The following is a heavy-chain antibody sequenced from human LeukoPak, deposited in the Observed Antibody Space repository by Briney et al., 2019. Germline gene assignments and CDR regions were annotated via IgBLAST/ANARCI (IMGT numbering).Heavy chain of an antibody. Sequence: ASVKVSCKASGYTFTGYYMHWVRQAPGQGLEWLGWINPNSGGSNYARKFQGRVTMTRDTSISTAYMELIRLTSDDTAVYHCARAPPTGWSGYYYFDYWGQGTLVTVSS. J-gene: IGHJ4*02. CDR2: INPNSGGS. CDR3: ARAPPTGWSGYYYFDY. D-gene: IGHD3-3*01. V-gene: IGHV1-2*02. CDR1: GYTFTGYY.